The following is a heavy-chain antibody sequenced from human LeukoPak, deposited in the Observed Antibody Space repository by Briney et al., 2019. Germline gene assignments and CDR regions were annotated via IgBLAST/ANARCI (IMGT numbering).Heavy chain of an antibody. Sequence: GGSLRLSCAASGFTFSSYSMNWVRQAPGKGLEWLSYIDGDGSPIYYADSVKGRFTISRDNAKNSLYLQMNSLRAEDTAVYYCAREPVAGTAPRWGQGTLVTVSS. V-gene: IGHV3-48*01. CDR2: IDGDGSPI. CDR1: GFTFSSYS. J-gene: IGHJ4*02. CDR3: AREPVAGTAPR. D-gene: IGHD6-19*01.